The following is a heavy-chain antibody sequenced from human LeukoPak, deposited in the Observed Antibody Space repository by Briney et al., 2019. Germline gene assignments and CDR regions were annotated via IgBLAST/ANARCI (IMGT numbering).Heavy chain of an antibody. CDR3: ARSFCSGGSCYSDY. CDR2: ISSSSSYI. J-gene: IGHJ4*02. Sequence: GGSLRLSCAASGFTFSSYSMNWVRQAPGKGLEWVSSISSSSSYIYYADSVKGRFTISRDNAKNSLYLQMNSLRAEDTAVYYCARSFCSGGSCYSDYWGQGTLVTVSS. CDR1: GFTFSSYS. V-gene: IGHV3-21*01. D-gene: IGHD2-15*01.